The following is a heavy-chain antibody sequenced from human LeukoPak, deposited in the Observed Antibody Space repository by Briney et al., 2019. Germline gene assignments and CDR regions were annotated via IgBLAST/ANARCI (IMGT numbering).Heavy chain of an antibody. D-gene: IGHD3-3*01. CDR1: GYIFTIYG. CDR3: ARNIASSSTIFGVVYNWFDP. J-gene: IGHJ5*02. CDR2: ISGNNGNT. Sequence: GASVKVSCKASGYIFTIYGISWVRQAPGQGLEWMGWISGNNGNTNYAQILQGRVTMTTDTSTSTAYMELRSLRSDDTAVYYCARNIASSSTIFGVVYNWFDPWGQGTLVTVSS. V-gene: IGHV1-18*01.